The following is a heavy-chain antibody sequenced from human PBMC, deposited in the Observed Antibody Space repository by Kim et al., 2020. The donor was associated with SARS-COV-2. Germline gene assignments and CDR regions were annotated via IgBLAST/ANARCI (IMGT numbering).Heavy chain of an antibody. D-gene: IGHD2-15*01. Sequence: GGSLRLSCAASGFTFSSYAMHWVRQAPGKGLEYVSAISGNGGGTYYANSVKGRFTISRDNSKNTLYLQMGSLTAEDMGVYYCARGGSGVAAPSVYWGQGTLVTVSS. CDR1: GFTFSSYA. CDR3: ARGGSGVAAPSVY. CDR2: ISGNGGGT. V-gene: IGHV3-64*01. J-gene: IGHJ4*02.